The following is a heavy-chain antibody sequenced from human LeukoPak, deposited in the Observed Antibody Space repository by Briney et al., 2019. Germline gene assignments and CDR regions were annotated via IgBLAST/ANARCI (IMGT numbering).Heavy chain of an antibody. CDR2: ISGSGGST. V-gene: IGHV3-23*01. CDR1: GFTFSSYA. D-gene: IGHD3-22*01. CDR3: ASLAPNYYDSSGYYYFNERAFDY. Sequence: GGSLRLSCAASGFTFSSYAVSWVRQAPGKGLEWVSAISGSGGSTYYADSVKGRFTISRDNSKNTLYLQMNSLRAEDTAVYYCASLAPNYYDSSGYYYFNERAFDYWGQGTLVTVSS. J-gene: IGHJ4*02.